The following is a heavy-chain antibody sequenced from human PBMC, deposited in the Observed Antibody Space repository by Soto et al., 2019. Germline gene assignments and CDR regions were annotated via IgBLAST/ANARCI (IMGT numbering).Heavy chain of an antibody. CDR3: ARDSRTPFGGMDV. Sequence: NVSLTCTVSGTFINTGDYHWNRIRQFPGKGLEWIGGIYYSASIYYNSAFVCRITISLDSSKNQFSIKLTYVTAADKSVYYCARDSRTPFGGMDVWGQGTTVTVSS. CDR1: GTFINTGDYH. J-gene: IGHJ6*02. D-gene: IGHD3-3*01. CDR2: IYYSASI. V-gene: IGHV4-30-4*08.